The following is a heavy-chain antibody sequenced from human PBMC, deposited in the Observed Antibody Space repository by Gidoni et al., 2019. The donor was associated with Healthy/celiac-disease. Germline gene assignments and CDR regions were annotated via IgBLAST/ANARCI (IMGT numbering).Heavy chain of an antibody. D-gene: IGHD4-17*01. CDR3: AKGGYGDYAVAFY. J-gene: IGHJ4*02. V-gene: IGHV3-30*18. CDR1: RFTFSSYG. CDR2: ISYDGSNK. Sequence: QVQLVESGGGVVQPGRSLRLSCAASRFTFSSYGMHWVRQAPGKGLEWVAVISYDGSNKYYADSVKGRFTISIDNSKNTLYLQMNSLRAEDTAVYYCAKGGYGDYAVAFYWGQGTLVTVSS.